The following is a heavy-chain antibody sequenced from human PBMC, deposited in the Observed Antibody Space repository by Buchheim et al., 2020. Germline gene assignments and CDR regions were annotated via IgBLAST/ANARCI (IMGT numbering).Heavy chain of an antibody. J-gene: IGHJ5*02. CDR3: ARRSNCGGDCYTPWFDP. D-gene: IGHD2-21*02. CDR1: GYTFTSYY. CDR2: INPSGGST. Sequence: QVQLVQSGAEVKKPGASVKVSCKASGYTFTSYYMHWVRQAPGQGLEWMGIINPSGGSTSYAQKFQGRVTMTRVTSTSTVYMELSSLGSEDTAVYYCARRSNCGGDCYTPWFDPWGQGTL. V-gene: IGHV1-46*01.